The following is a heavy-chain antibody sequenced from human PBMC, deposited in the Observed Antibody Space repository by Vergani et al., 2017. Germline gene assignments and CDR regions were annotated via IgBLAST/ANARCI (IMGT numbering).Heavy chain of an antibody. CDR1: GFTFSSYS. V-gene: IGHV3-21*01. D-gene: IGHD3-3*01. CDR2: ISISSSYI. J-gene: IGHJ3*02. Sequence: EVQLVESGGGLVKPGGSLRLSCAASGFTFSSYSMNWVRQAPGKGLEWVSSISISSSYIYYADSVKGRFTISRDNAKNSLYLQMNSLRAEDTAVYYCARATPIHDAFDIWGQGTMVTVSS. CDR3: ARATPIHDAFDI.